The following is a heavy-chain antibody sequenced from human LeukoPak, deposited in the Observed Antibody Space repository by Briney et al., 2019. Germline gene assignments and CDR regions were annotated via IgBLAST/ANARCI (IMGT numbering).Heavy chain of an antibody. D-gene: IGHD1-26*01. J-gene: IGHJ6*03. V-gene: IGHV4-38-2*02. Sequence: PSETLSLTCTVSGYSISSGYYWGWIRQPPGKGLEWIGSIYHSGSTYYNPSLKSRVTISVDTSKNQFSLKLSSVTAADTAVYYCARVVGASYYYYYMDVWGKGTTVTVSS. CDR1: GYSISSGYY. CDR3: ARVVGASYYYYYMDV. CDR2: IYHSGST.